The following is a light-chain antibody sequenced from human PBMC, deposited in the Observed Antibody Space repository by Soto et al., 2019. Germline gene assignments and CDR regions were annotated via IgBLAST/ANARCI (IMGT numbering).Light chain of an antibody. V-gene: IGKV3-11*01. CDR1: QSFRGL. Sequence: EVVLTQSPVTLSLSPGERATLSCRASQSFRGLLAWYQQKPGQAPRLLIYDAYNRDTGIPPRFRGSGSGTDFTLTSSSLEPEDSAVYYCQQRHMWPITFGQGTRLEIK. CDR2: DAY. CDR3: QQRHMWPIT. J-gene: IGKJ5*01.